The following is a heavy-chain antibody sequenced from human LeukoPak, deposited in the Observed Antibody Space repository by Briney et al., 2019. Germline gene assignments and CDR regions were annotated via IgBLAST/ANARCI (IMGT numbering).Heavy chain of an antibody. CDR3: ARTSMVRGRWWFDP. CDR1: GGSISSSSYY. Sequence: PSETLSLTCTVSGGSISSSSYYWGWIRQPPGKGLEWIGSIYYSGSTYYNSSLKSRVTISVDTSKNQFSLKLSSVTAADTAVYYCARTSMVRGRWWFDPWGQGTLVTVSS. J-gene: IGHJ5*02. D-gene: IGHD3-10*01. V-gene: IGHV4-39*07. CDR2: IYYSGST.